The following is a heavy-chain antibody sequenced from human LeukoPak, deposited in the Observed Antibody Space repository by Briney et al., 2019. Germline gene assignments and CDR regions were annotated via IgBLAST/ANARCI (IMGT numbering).Heavy chain of an antibody. V-gene: IGHV4-4*02. D-gene: IGHD3-10*01. CDR2: IYHSGST. CDR1: GGSISRSNW. J-gene: IGHJ4*02. Sequence: SGTLSLTCAVSGGSISRSNWWSWVRQPPGKGLEWIGEIYHSGSTNYNPSLKSRVTISVDTSKNQFSLKLTSVTAADTAVYYCARHRTQRFHRSGSPFDYWGQGTLVTVSS. CDR3: ARHRTQRFHRSGSPFDY.